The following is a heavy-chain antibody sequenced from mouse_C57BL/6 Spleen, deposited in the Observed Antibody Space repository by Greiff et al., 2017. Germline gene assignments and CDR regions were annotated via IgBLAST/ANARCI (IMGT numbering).Heavy chain of an antibody. Sequence: QVQLRQSGAELVKPGASVKLSCKASGYTFTSYWMQWVKQRPGQGLEWIGEIDPSASYTNYNQKFKGKATLTVDTSSSTAYMQLSSLTSEDSAVYYCARSDYGSSYVPFAYWGQGTLVTVSA. CDR2: IDPSASYT. CDR3: ARSDYGSSYVPFAY. CDR1: GYTFTSYW. D-gene: IGHD1-1*01. V-gene: IGHV1-50*01. J-gene: IGHJ3*01.